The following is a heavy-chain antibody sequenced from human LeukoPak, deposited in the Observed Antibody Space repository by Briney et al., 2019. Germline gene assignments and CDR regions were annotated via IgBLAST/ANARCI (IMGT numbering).Heavy chain of an antibody. D-gene: IGHD4-23*01. V-gene: IGHV3-23*01. CDR3: AKALDGGNTV. CDR1: GFTFSTYA. J-gene: IGHJ4*02. Sequence: GGSLRLSRAASGFTFSTYAMGWVRQAPGEGLRWVSSIIGNGVTTYYADSVKARSTISRNNSKNTLYRQMNTLRAEDTALYYCAKALDGGNTVWGQGTLVTVSS. CDR2: IIGNGVTT.